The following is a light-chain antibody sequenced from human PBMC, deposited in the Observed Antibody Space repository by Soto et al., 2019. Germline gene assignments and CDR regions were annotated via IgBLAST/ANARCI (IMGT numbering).Light chain of an antibody. J-gene: IGLJ1*01. V-gene: IGLV1-40*01. Sequence: QSALTQPPSVSGARRQRVTISCTGRSSNIGSYDVHWYQQLPGAAPKLLIDGKNNRPSGVPDRFSGSKSGTSASLAITGLQAEDEAEYYCQTHDSGLSTYNYVFGTGTKVTVL. CDR3: QTHDSGLSTYNYV. CDR1: SSNIGSYD. CDR2: GKN.